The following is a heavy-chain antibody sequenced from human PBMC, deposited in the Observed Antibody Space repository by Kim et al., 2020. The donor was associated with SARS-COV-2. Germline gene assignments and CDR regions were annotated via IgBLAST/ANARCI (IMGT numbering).Heavy chain of an antibody. CDR3: ARHKRVTTDGAFDV. CDR2: IYYTGAT. J-gene: IGHJ3*01. V-gene: IGHV4-59*08. Sequence: SETLSLTCSVSGGSISGSYWSWIRQSPEKELEWNGYIYYTGATKYNPSFESRLTMSVDTSKNHFSLKLNSVTAADTAIYYCARHKRVTTDGAFDVWGQGTVVTVSS. CDR1: GGSISGSY. D-gene: IGHD2-21*02.